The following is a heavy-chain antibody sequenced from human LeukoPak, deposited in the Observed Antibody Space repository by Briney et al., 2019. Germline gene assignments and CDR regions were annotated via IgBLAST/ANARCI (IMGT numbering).Heavy chain of an antibody. D-gene: IGHD2-15*01. Sequence: PGGSLRLSCAASGFTFSSYGMHWVRQAPGKGLEWVAFIRYDGSNKYYADSVKGRFTISRDNSKNTLYLQMNSLRAEDTAVYYCARRYCSGGSCFNWFDPWGQGTLVTVSS. CDR3: ARRYCSGGSCFNWFDP. V-gene: IGHV3-30*02. CDR1: GFTFSSYG. CDR2: IRYDGSNK. J-gene: IGHJ5*02.